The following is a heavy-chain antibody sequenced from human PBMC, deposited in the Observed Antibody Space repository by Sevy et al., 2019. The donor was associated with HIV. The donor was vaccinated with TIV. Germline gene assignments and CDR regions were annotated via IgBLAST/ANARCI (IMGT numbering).Heavy chain of an antibody. V-gene: IGHV3-48*01. J-gene: IGHJ5*02. CDR3: ARDRRTVKDWFDP. CDR2: ISSSSSTM. Sequence: GGSLRLSCAASGFTFSSYSMNWVRQAPGKGLEWVSYISSSSSTMYYADSVKGRFTISRDNAKNSLYLQMNSLRAEDTAVYYCARDRRTVKDWFDPWGQGTLVTVSS. D-gene: IGHD4-17*01. CDR1: GFTFSSYS.